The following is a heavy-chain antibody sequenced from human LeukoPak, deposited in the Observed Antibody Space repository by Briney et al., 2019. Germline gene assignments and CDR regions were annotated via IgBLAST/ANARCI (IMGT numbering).Heavy chain of an antibody. CDR3: AKVSGGGLYYDGMDV. CDR2: ISGSGGTT. CDR1: GFTFNNYA. D-gene: IGHD1-14*01. V-gene: IGHV3-23*01. Sequence: GGSLRLSCAASGFTFNNYAMNWVRQAPGKGLEWVAVISGSGGTTYYADSVKGRFTISRDSSKNTLYLQMNSLRAEDTAVYYCAKVSGGGLYYDGMDVWGQGTTVTVSS. J-gene: IGHJ6*02.